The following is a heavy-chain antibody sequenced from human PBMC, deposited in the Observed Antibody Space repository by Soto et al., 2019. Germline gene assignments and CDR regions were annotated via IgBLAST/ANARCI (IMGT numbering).Heavy chain of an antibody. CDR3: ARGGGVGVAGSAAFDM. CDR1: GYPVTAYY. V-gene: IGHV1-2*02. J-gene: IGHJ3*02. D-gene: IGHD3-3*01. Sequence: QLHLVQSGAVVKKPGASVTVSCSASGYPVTAYYMHWVRQAPGRGLEWMGGINPATGAAKYTQTFRGRVTLPGNTPTSTVFKELGARTSEATAAFSWARGGGVGVAGSAAFDMWGQGTLVTVSS. CDR2: INPATGAA.